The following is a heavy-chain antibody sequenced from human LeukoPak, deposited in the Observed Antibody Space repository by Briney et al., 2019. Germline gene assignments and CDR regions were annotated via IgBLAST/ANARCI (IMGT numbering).Heavy chain of an antibody. CDR1: GFTFSSYA. CDR2: ISGSGGST. Sequence: GGSLRLSCAASGFTFSSYAMSWVRQAPGKGLEWVSAISGSGGSTYYADSVKGRFTISRDNSKNTLYLQMNSLRAEDAAVYYCAKVRFLEWLYGPYYFDYWGQGTLVTVSS. CDR3: AKVRFLEWLYGPYYFDY. D-gene: IGHD3-3*01. V-gene: IGHV3-23*01. J-gene: IGHJ4*02.